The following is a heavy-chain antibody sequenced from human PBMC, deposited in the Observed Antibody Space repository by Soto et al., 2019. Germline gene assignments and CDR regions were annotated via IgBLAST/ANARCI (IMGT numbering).Heavy chain of an antibody. V-gene: IGHV3-21*01. D-gene: IGHD6-19*01. CDR1: GFTFSSYS. Sequence: GGSLRLSCAASGFTFSSYSMNWVRQAPGKGLEWVSSISSSSSYIYYADSVKGRFTISRDNAKNSLYLQMNSLRAEDTAVYYCARSFVDSSGHFDYWGQGTLVTVSS. CDR2: ISSSSSYI. J-gene: IGHJ4*02. CDR3: ARSFVDSSGHFDY.